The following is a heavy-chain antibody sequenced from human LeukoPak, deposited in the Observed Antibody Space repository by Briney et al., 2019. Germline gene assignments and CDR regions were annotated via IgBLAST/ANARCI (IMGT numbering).Heavy chain of an antibody. CDR2: INRDGSST. CDR3: ARESEIRFLEWLFVFDY. D-gene: IGHD3-3*01. Sequence: GGSLRLSCAASGIIFSNYWMHWVRQAPGKGLVWVSRINRDGSSTSYADSVKGRFTISRDNAKNSLYLQMNSLRAEDTAVYYCARESEIRFLEWLFVFDYWGQGTLVTVSS. V-gene: IGHV3-74*01. J-gene: IGHJ4*02. CDR1: GIIFSNYW.